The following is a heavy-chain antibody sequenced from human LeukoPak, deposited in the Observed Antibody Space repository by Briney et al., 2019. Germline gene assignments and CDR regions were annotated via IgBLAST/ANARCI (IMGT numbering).Heavy chain of an antibody. J-gene: IGHJ4*02. Sequence: GGSLRLSCAASGFTFSGFWMHWVRQAPGKGLVWVSCISFDGSDATYADSVKGRFTISRDNAKNSLYLQMNSLRAEDTAVYYCARGGRSSSWYYWGQGTLVTVSS. CDR2: ISFDGSDA. CDR3: ARGGRSSSWYY. D-gene: IGHD6-13*01. CDR1: GFTFSGFW. V-gene: IGHV3-74*01.